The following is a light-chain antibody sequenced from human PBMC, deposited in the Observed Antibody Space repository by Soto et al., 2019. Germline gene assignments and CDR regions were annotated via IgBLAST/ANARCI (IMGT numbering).Light chain of an antibody. CDR2: AAS. V-gene: IGKV1-39*01. CDR1: QSITTY. J-gene: IGKJ1*01. Sequence: DIRMTQSPYSLSASVGDRVTITCLARQSITTYLNWYQQTLGEAPKLLIYAASRLQIGVPSRFSGSGSGTDFTLTISSLQPEDFATYYCQQAYGAPPSFGQGTKVEIK. CDR3: QQAYGAPPS.